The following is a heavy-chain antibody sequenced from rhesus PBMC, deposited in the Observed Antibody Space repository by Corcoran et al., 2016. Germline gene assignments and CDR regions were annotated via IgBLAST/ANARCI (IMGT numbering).Heavy chain of an antibody. V-gene: IGHV4-122*02. CDR3: ARDGIAAAGTGFDY. CDR2: ISYSGGT. CDR1: GGSISSSYYY. Sequence: QVQLQESGPGLVKPSETLSLTCAVSGGSISSSYYYWSWIRQAPGKGLEWIGYISYSGGTSSNPALKGRVTISRDTSKNQFSLKLSSVTAADTAVYYCARDGIAAAGTGFDYWGQGVLVTVSS. J-gene: IGHJ4*01. D-gene: IGHD6-31*01.